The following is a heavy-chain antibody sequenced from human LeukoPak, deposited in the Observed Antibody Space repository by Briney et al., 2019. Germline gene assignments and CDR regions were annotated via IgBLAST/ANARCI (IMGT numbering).Heavy chain of an antibody. V-gene: IGHV3-21*01. CDR2: ISSSSSYI. Sequence: PGGSLRLSCAASGFTFSSYSMNWVRQAPGKGLEWVSSISSSSSYIYYADSVKGRFTISRDNAKNSLYLQMNSLGAEDTAVYYCARDISPAGTEDAFDIWGQGTMVTVSS. J-gene: IGHJ3*02. D-gene: IGHD1-1*01. CDR1: GFTFSSYS. CDR3: ARDISPAGTEDAFDI.